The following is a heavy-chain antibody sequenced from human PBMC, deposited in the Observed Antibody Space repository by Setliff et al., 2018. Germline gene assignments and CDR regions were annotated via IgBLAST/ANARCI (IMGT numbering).Heavy chain of an antibody. Sequence: SETLSLTCTVSGGSIINSYCWSWIRQPAGKGLEWIGRIHPSGSTNYNPSLKSRVTISVDTSKNQFSLKESSVTAADTAVYYCARTTGSTHNWLDPWGPGTLVTVSS. CDR1: GGSIINSYC. V-gene: IGHV4-61*02. CDR3: ARTTGSTHNWLDP. CDR2: IHPSGST. D-gene: IGHD1-1*01. J-gene: IGHJ5*02.